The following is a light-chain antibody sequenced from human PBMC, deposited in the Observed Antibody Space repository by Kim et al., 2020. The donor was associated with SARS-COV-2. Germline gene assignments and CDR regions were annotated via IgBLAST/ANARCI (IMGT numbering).Light chain of an antibody. CDR1: SLRSYY. J-gene: IGLJ3*02. Sequence: SSELTQDPAVSVALGQTVRITCQGDSLRSYYASWYQQKPGQAPVLVIYGKNNRPSGFPDRFSGSSSGNPASLTITGAQAEDEADYYCNSRDSSGNRVFRGVTQLTVL. CDR2: GKN. V-gene: IGLV3-19*01. CDR3: NSRDSSGNRV.